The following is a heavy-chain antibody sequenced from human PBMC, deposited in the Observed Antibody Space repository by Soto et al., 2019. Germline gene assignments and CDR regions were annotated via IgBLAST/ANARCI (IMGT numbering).Heavy chain of an antibody. CDR2: IKSKTDGGTT. CDR3: TTAKLRYFDWLWKENYYYGMDV. J-gene: IGHJ6*02. D-gene: IGHD3-9*01. Sequence: PGGSLRLSCAASGFTFSNAWMNWVRQAPGKGLEWVGRIKSKTDGGTTDYAAPVKGRFTISRDDSKNTLYLQMNSLKTEDTAVYYCTTAKLRYFDWLWKENYYYGMDVWGQGTTVTVS. CDR1: GFTFSNAW. V-gene: IGHV3-15*07.